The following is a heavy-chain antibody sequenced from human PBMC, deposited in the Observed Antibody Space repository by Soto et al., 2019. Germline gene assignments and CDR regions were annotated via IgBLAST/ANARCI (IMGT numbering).Heavy chain of an antibody. CDR1: GFTFSSYS. CDR3: ARDPIYSSGWQFRPPDAFDI. D-gene: IGHD6-19*01. V-gene: IGHV3-48*02. J-gene: IGHJ3*02. Sequence: EVQLVESGGGLVQPGGSLRLSCAASGFTFSSYSMNWVRQAPGKGLEWVSYISSSSSTIYYADSVKGRFTISRDNAKNSLYLQMNSLSDEDTAVYYCARDPIYSSGWQFRPPDAFDIWGHGTMVTVSS. CDR2: ISSSSSTI.